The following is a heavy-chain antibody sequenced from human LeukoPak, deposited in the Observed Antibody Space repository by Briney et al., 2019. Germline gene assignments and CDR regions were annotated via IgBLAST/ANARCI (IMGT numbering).Heavy chain of an antibody. CDR2: IYYSGST. CDR1: GGSTSSYY. V-gene: IGHV4-59*01. CDR3: ARGGGYCSSTNCYDY. J-gene: IGHJ4*02. Sequence: SETLSLTCTVSGGSTSSYYWSWIRQPPGKGLEWIGYIYYSGSTNYNPSLKSRVTISVDTSKNQFSLKLRSVTAADTAVYYCARGGGYCSSTNCYDYWGQGTLVTVSS. D-gene: IGHD2-2*03.